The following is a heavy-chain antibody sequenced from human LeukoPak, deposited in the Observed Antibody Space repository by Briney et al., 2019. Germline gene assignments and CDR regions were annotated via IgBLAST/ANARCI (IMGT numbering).Heavy chain of an antibody. CDR1: GGSISSYY. CDR2: IYYSGST. Sequence: PSETLSLTCTVSGGSISSYYWSWIRQPPGKGLEWIGYIYYSGSTNYNPSLKSRVTISVDTSKNQYSLKLSSVTAADTAVYYCASADTAMVHYYWGQGTLVTVSS. J-gene: IGHJ4*02. CDR3: ASADTAMVHYY. V-gene: IGHV4-59*01. D-gene: IGHD5-18*01.